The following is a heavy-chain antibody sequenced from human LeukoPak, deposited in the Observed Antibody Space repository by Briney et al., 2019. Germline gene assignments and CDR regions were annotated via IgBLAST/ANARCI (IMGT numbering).Heavy chain of an antibody. CDR1: GYTFTNYG. CDR2: ISAYSGHT. V-gene: IGHV1-18*01. J-gene: IGHJ5*02. D-gene: IGHD6-13*01. CDR3: ARDNHSGSWSWFDP. Sequence: EASVTVSCKASGYTFTNYGISWVRQAPGQGPEWMGWISAYSGHTNYAQKLQGRVTMTTDTSTSTAYMELRSLRSDDTAVYYCARDNHSGSWSWFDPWGQGTLVSVSS.